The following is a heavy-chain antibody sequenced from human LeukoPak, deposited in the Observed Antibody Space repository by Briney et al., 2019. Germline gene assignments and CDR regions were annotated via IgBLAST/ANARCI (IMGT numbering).Heavy chain of an antibody. CDR1: GGSISSYY. Sequence: SETLSLTCTVSGGSISSYYWSWIRQPPGKGLEWIGYIYYSGSTNYNPSLKSRVTISVDTSKNQFSLKLSSVTAADTAVYYCARAIQDGDLDYWGQGTLVTVSS. D-gene: IGHD4-17*01. V-gene: IGHV4-59*01. J-gene: IGHJ4*02. CDR2: IYYSGST. CDR3: ARAIQDGDLDY.